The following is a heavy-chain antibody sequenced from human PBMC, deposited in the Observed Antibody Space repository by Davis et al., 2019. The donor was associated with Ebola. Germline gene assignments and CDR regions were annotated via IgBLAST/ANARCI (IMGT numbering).Heavy chain of an antibody. V-gene: IGHV4-39*02. CDR1: GDSISGSTYY. D-gene: IGHD4-23*01. CDR3: ARRMGSGNPYFDY. J-gene: IGHJ4*02. Sequence: MPGGSLRLSCTVSGDSISGSTYYWGWIRQPPGKGPEWIGIISYSGNTYYNPSLKSRVSISVDPSQNHFSLMVNSVTAADTAVYYCARRMGSGNPYFDYWAQGTLVTVSS. CDR2: ISYSGNT.